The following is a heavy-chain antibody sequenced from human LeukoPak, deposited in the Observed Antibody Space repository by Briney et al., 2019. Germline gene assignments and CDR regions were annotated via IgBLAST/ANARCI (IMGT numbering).Heavy chain of an antibody. CDR1: AFIFSDHY. CDR3: VSLPHTTVYSHYYYMDV. CDR2: TKNEVHSYAT. J-gene: IGHJ6*03. V-gene: IGHV3-72*01. D-gene: IGHD1-26*01. Sequence: GGSLRLSCSPSAFIFSDHYLVWVRQAPGKGRECIDRTKNEVHSYATLYAASVKGRFTISSDDSKNYLYLQMNRLKTEDTPVYYCVSLPHTTVYSHYYYMDVWGKGTTVTVSS.